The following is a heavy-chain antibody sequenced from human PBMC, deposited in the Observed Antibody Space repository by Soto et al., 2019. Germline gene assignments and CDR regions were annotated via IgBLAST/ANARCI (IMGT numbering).Heavy chain of an antibody. V-gene: IGHV4-39*01. Sequence: PSETLSLTCTVSGGSISSSSYYWGWIRQPPGKGLEWIGGIYYSGSTYYNPSLKSRVTISVDTSKNQFSLKLSSVTAADTAVYYCARQYSSSRSRADWFDPWGEGTLVTVSS. CDR1: GGSISSSSYY. CDR2: IYYSGST. D-gene: IGHD6-6*01. J-gene: IGHJ5*02. CDR3: ARQYSSSRSRADWFDP.